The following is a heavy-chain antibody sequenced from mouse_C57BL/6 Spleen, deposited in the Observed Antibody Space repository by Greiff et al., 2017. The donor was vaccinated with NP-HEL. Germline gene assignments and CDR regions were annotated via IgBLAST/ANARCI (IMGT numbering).Heavy chain of an antibody. CDR3: ARDWDDY. Sequence: VPLQQPGAELVKPGASVKLSCKASGYTFTSYWMHWVKQRPGRGLEGIGRIDPNSGGTKYNEKFKSKATLTVDKPSSTAYMQLSSLTSEDSAVYYCARDWDDYWGQGTTLTVSS. D-gene: IGHD4-1*01. J-gene: IGHJ2*01. CDR2: IDPNSGGT. CDR1: GYTFTSYW. V-gene: IGHV1-72*01.